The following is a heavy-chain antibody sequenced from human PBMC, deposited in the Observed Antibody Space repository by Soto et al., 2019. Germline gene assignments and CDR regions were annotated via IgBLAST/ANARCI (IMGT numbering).Heavy chain of an antibody. CDR3: AKEDPVAGTPTY. Sequence: PGGSLRLSCAASGFTFSSYGMHWVRQAPGKGLEWVAVISYDGSNKYYADSVKGRFTISRDNSKNTLYLQMNSLRAEDTVVYYCAKEDPVAGTPTYWGQGTLVTVSS. V-gene: IGHV3-30*18. J-gene: IGHJ4*02. CDR2: ISYDGSNK. CDR1: GFTFSSYG. D-gene: IGHD6-19*01.